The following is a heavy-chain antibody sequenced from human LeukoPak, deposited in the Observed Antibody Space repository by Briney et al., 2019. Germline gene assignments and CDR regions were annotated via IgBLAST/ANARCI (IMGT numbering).Heavy chain of an antibody. CDR3: ARHPMVRGVPYYYYMDV. Sequence: PSETLSLTCAVYGGSFSGYYWSWIRQPPGKGLEWIGEINHSGSTNYNPSLKSRVTISVDTSKNQFSLKLSSVTAADTAVYYCARHPMVRGVPYYYYMDVWGKGTTVTVSS. D-gene: IGHD3-10*01. V-gene: IGHV4-34*01. J-gene: IGHJ6*03. CDR1: GGSFSGYY. CDR2: INHSGST.